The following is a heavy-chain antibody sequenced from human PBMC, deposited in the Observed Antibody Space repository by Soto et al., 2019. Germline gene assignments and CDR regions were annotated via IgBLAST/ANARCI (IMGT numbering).Heavy chain of an antibody. CDR3: ARVFVSGSYTGDY. CDR2: IKQDGSEK. CDR1: GFTFSSYW. Sequence: EVQLVESGGGLVQPGESLRLSCAASGFTFSSYWMNWVRQAPGKGLEWVANIKQDGSEKYYVDSVKGRFTISRDNAKNSLYLQMNSLRAEDTAVYYCARVFVSGSYTGDYWGQGTVVTVSS. D-gene: IGHD3-10*01. V-gene: IGHV3-7*01. J-gene: IGHJ4*02.